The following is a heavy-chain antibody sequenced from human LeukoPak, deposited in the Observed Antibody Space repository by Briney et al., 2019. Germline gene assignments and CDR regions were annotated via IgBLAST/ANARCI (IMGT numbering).Heavy chain of an antibody. CDR3: ARDTYYYDSSGYFDY. V-gene: IGHV3-11*05. D-gene: IGHD3-22*01. CDR1: GFTFSDYY. J-gene: IGHJ4*02. CDR2: ISSSSSYT. Sequence: PGGSLRLSCAASGFTFSDYYMSWIRQAPGKGLEWVSYISSSSSYTNYADSVKGRFTISRDNAKNSPYLQMNSLRAEDTAVYYCARDTYYYDSSGYFDYWGQGTLVTVSP.